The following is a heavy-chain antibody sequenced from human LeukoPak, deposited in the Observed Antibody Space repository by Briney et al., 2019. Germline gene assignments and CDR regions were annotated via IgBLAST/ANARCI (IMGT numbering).Heavy chain of an antibody. J-gene: IGHJ4*02. CDR1: GGSFSGYY. Sequence: SETLSLTCAVYGGSFSGYYWSWIRQPPGKGLEWIGEINHSGSTNYNPSLKSRVTISVDTSKNQFSLKLSSVTAADTAVYYCARDRRGYYDSSGYYYEDGGTDYWGQGTLVTVSS. D-gene: IGHD3-22*01. CDR2: INHSGST. V-gene: IGHV4-34*01. CDR3: ARDRRGYYDSSGYYYEDGGTDY.